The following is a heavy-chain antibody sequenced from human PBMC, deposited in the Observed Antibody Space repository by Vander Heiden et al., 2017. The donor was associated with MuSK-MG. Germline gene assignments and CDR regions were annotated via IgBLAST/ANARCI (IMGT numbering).Heavy chain of an antibody. CDR2: VWYDGSKK. D-gene: IGHD1-1*01. J-gene: IGHJ4*02. CDR1: GFSFSSYG. V-gene: IGHV3-33*06. Sequence: QVQLVESGGGVVQSGRSLRLSCTASGFSFSSYGMHWVRQAPGKGPEWAAFVWYDGSKKYYADSVKGQFTISRDNFKKTVYLQMDSLRVDDTAVYYCVKDRGNEGSIDFWGQGTLVTVSS. CDR3: VKDRGNEGSIDF.